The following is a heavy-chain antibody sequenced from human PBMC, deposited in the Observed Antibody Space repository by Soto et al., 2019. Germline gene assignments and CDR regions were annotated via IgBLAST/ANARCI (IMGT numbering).Heavy chain of an antibody. Sequence: QVPLVQSGADVKKPGASVKVSCKASGYNFTSYGISRVRQAPGQGLEWMGWISPHNDRTKYARRFQDRVTMTTETPTSTVYMELGSLRSDDTAVYYCARDLYYSSGRYFDHDAFDIWGQGTVVTVSS. V-gene: IGHV1-18*01. CDR2: ISPHNDRT. CDR1: GYNFTSYG. J-gene: IGHJ3*02. D-gene: IGHD6-19*01. CDR3: ARDLYYSSGRYFDHDAFDI.